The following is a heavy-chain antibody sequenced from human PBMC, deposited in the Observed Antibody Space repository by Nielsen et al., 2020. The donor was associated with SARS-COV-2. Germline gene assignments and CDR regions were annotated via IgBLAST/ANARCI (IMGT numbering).Heavy chain of an antibody. Sequence: SVKVSCKASGGTFSSYAISWVRQAPGQGLEWMGGIIPIFGTANYAQKFQGRVTITADESTSTAYMELSSLRSEDTAVYYCARGHNWNYRTPNNWFDPWGQGTLVTVSS. CDR3: ARGHNWNYRTPNNWFDP. D-gene: IGHD1-7*01. CDR1: GGTFSSYA. J-gene: IGHJ5*02. V-gene: IGHV1-69*13. CDR2: IIPIFGTA.